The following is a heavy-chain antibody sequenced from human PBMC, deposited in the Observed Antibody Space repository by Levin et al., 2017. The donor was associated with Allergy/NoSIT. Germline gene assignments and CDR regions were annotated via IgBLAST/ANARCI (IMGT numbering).Heavy chain of an antibody. CDR3: ASRGYCSSTSCYSWYFDL. CDR1: GGSISSYY. V-gene: IGHV4-59*08. CDR2: IYYSGST. J-gene: IGHJ2*01. Sequence: SETLSLTCTVSGGSISSYYWSWIRQPPGKGLEWIGYIYYSGSTNYNPSLKSRVTISVDTSKNQFSLKLSSVTAADTAVYYCASRGYCSSTSCYSWYFDLWGRGTLVTVSS. D-gene: IGHD2-2*01.